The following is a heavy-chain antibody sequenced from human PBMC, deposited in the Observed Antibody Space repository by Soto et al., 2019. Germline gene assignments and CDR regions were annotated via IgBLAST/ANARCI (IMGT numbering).Heavy chain of an antibody. D-gene: IGHD3-9*01. CDR1: GYTFTGYY. J-gene: IGHJ3*02. CDR3: ASSMTGYYAFDI. V-gene: IGHV1-46*03. Sequence: ASVKVSCKASGYTFTGYYMHWVRQAPGQGLEWMGRINPSCGSTSYAQKFQGRVTMTRDTSTSTVYMELSSLRSEDTAVYYCASSMTGYYAFDIWGQGTMVTVSS. CDR2: INPSCGST.